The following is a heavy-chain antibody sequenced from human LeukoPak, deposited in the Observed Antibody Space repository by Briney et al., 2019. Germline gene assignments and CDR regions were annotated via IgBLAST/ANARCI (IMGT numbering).Heavy chain of an antibody. V-gene: IGHV3-30*18. D-gene: IGHD2-2*01. CDR2: ISYDGSNK. Sequence: GGSLRLSCAASGFTFSNYGMHWVRQAPGKGLEWVAVISYDGSNKYYAGSVKGRFTFSRDNSKNTLYLQMSSLRAGDTAVYYCAKEKGIYCSSIDCSPGMDVWGQGTTVTVSS. J-gene: IGHJ6*02. CDR3: AKEKGIYCSSIDCSPGMDV. CDR1: GFTFSNYG.